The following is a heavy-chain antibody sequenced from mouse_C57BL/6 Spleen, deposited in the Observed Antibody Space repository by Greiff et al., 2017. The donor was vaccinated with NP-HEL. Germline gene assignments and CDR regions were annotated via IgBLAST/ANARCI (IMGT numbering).Heavy chain of an antibody. CDR3: ARYYYGYYFGY. CDR2: INPYNGDT. CDR1: GYSFTGYF. J-gene: IGHJ2*01. Sequence: VQLQQSGPELVKPGDSVKISCKASGYSFTGYFMNWVVQSHGKSLEWIGRINPYNGDTFYNRKFKGKATLTVDKSSSTAHMELRRLTSEDSAVYYCARYYYGYYFGYWGQGTTLTVSS. D-gene: IGHD1-1*01. V-gene: IGHV1-20*01.